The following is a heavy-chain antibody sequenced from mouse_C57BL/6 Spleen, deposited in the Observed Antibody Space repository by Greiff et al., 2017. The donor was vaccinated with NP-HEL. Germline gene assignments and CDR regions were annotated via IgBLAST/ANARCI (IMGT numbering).Heavy chain of an antibody. D-gene: IGHD2-4*01. CDR1: GYTFTGYW. Sequence: VQLQQSGAELMKPGASVKLSCKATGYTFTGYWIEWVKQRPGHGLEWIGEILPGSGSTNYNEKFKGKATFTADTSSNTAYMQLSSLTTEDSAIYYWARGGNYYDYDGYAMDYWGQGTSVTVSS. CDR3: ARGGNYYDYDGYAMDY. J-gene: IGHJ4*01. CDR2: ILPGSGST. V-gene: IGHV1-9*01.